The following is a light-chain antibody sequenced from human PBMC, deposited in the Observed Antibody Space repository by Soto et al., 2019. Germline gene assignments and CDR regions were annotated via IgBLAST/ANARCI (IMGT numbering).Light chain of an antibody. CDR2: EVS. J-gene: IGLJ3*02. V-gene: IGLV2-14*01. Sequence: QSALTQPASLSGSPGQSITLSCTGSSSDIGDYNYVSWYQQHPGKAPQLLIYEVSNRPSGVSNRFSGSKSGNTASLTISGLQAEDEADYYCSSYRSSDTHVLFGGGTQLTVL. CDR1: SSDIGDYNY. CDR3: SSYRSSDTHVL.